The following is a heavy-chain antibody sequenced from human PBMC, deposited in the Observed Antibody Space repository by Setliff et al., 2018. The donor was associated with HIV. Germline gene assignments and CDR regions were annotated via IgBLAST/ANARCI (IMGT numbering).Heavy chain of an antibody. D-gene: IGHD7-27*01. CDR3: ARGSTVWAFAH. J-gene: IGHJ4*02. CDR2: IYYSESM. V-gene: IGHV4-59*11. Sequence: SETLSLTCGVSGYSIRSHYWSWIRQSPGKGLEWIGNIYYSESMTYNPSLKSRVTISVDKSKNQFSLQLSSVTAADTAVYYCARGSTVWAFAHWGQGALVTVSS. CDR1: GYSIRSHY.